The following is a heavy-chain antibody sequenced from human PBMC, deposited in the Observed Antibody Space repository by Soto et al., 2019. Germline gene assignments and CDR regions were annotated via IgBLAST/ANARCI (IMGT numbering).Heavy chain of an antibody. V-gene: IGHV3-7*01. J-gene: IGHJ4*02. CDR1: GFTFSSYW. CDR2: IKQDGSEK. Sequence: PGGSLRLSCAASGFTFSSYWMSWVRQAPGEGLEWVANIKQDGSEKYYVDSVKGRFTISRDNAKNSLYLQMNSLRAEDTAVYYCARDTYYYDSSGLGPLFDYWGQGTLVTVSS. D-gene: IGHD3-22*01. CDR3: ARDTYYYDSSGLGPLFDY.